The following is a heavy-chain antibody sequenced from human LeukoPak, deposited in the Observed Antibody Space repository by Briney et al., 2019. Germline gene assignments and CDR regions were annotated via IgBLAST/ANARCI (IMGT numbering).Heavy chain of an antibody. CDR3: AKGITSPSTGRDFDY. V-gene: IGHV3-23*01. CDR1: GFTFNNYA. Sequence: GGSLRLSCAASGFTFNNYAMIWLRQAQGKGLEWVSTISGSGDGPYYADSVRGRFSISRDNSKNTLYLQMHKLSAKHADVFDCAKGITSPSTGRDFDYWGQGTLVTVSS. CDR2: ISGSGDGP. J-gene: IGHJ4*02. D-gene: IGHD2-2*01.